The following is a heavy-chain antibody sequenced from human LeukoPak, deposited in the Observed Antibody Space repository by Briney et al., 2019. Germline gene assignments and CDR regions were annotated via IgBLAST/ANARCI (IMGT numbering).Heavy chain of an antibody. CDR3: AKDLDILTGLYYYYAMDV. Sequence: GGSLRLSCAASGFTFSSYAMNWVRQAPGKGLEWVSTISGSGGNTYYADSVKGRFTISRDNPKNTLYLQMNSLRAEDTAVYYCAKDLDILTGLYYYYAMDVWGQGTTVTVSS. J-gene: IGHJ6*02. D-gene: IGHD3-9*01. CDR2: ISGSGGNT. V-gene: IGHV3-23*01. CDR1: GFTFSSYA.